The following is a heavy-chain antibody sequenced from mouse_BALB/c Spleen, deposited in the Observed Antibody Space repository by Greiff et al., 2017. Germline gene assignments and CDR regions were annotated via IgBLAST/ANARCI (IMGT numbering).Heavy chain of an antibody. V-gene: IGHV1S137*01. CDR2: ISTYYGDA. CDR1: GYTFTDYA. D-gene: IGHD2-3*01. J-gene: IGHJ4*01. Sequence: VHLVESGAELVRPGVSVKISCKGSGYTFTDYAMHWVKQSHAKSLEWIGVISTYYGDASYNQKFKGKATMTVDKSSSTAYMELARLTSEDSAIYYCAREDWYDYAMDYWGQGTSVTVSS. CDR3: AREDWYDYAMDY.